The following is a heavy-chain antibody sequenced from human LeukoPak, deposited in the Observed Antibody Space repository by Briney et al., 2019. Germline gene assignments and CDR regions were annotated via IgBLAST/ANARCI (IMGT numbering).Heavy chain of an antibody. J-gene: IGHJ4*02. CDR1: GGSISSGCYY. D-gene: IGHD4-17*01. Sequence: SETLSLTCTVSGGSISSGCYYWIWIRQHPGKGREWIGYIYYSGSTYYNPSLKSRVTISVDTSKNQFSLKLSYVTAADTAVSYCARAVYGDPYYFDYWGQGTLVTVSS. CDR2: IYYSGST. CDR3: ARAVYGDPYYFDY. V-gene: IGHV4-31*03.